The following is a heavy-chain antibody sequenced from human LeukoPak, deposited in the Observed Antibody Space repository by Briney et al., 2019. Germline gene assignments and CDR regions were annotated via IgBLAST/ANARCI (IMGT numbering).Heavy chain of an antibody. Sequence: GGSLRLSCAASGFTFSDYYMSWIRQAPGKGLEWVSYISSSGSTIYYADSVKGRFTISRDNAMNSLYLQMNSLRAEDTAVYYCARGEGYDFWSGYYTDYWGQGTLVTVSS. D-gene: IGHD3-3*01. CDR2: ISSSGSTI. CDR1: GFTFSDYY. V-gene: IGHV3-11*04. J-gene: IGHJ4*02. CDR3: ARGEGYDFWSGYYTDY.